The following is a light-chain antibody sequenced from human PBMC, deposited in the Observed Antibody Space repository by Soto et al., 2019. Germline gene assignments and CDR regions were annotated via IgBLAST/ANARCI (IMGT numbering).Light chain of an antibody. Sequence: EIVLTQSPAALSVSPGERVTLSCRASQSVSSDLAWYQQKPGQSPRLLIYHASARATGVPARISGSGSGTEFTLTISSLQSEDLAVYYCQQYSHWTRTFGQGTRVDVK. J-gene: IGKJ1*01. V-gene: IGKV3-15*01. CDR2: HAS. CDR3: QQYSHWTRT. CDR1: QSVSSD.